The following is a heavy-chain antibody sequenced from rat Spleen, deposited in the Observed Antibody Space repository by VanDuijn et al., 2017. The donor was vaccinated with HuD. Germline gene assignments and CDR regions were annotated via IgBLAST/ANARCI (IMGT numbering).Heavy chain of an antibody. J-gene: IGHJ3*01. CDR2: INPDGSST. CDR1: GFSFSSNW. D-gene: IGHD1-10*01. Sequence: EVQLVESGGGLVQPGSPLKLSCAASGFSFSSNWLNWIRQAPGKGLEWIASINPDGSSTYYADTAKGRFVISKDNAKNTVNLKMNNLRSEDTAIYYCTSRGSNYRNWFANWGQGTLVTVSS. CDR3: TSRGSNYRNWFAN. V-gene: IGHV5-35*01.